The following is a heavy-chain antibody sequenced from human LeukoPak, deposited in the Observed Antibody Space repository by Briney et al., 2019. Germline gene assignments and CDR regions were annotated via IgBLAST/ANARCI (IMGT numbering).Heavy chain of an antibody. Sequence: GGSLRLSCAASGFTFSDYYMSWIRQAPGKGLEWLSYISSSISIIYYADSVKGRFTISRDNSKNTLYLQMNSLRVEDTAVYYCAKAVPKAVVTPSFDYWGQGTLVTVSS. CDR2: ISSSISII. V-gene: IGHV3-11*01. CDR1: GFTFSDYY. CDR3: AKAVPKAVVTPSFDY. D-gene: IGHD4-23*01. J-gene: IGHJ4*02.